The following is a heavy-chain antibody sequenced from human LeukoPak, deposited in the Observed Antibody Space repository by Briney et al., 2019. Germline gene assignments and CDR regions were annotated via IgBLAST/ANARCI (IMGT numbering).Heavy chain of an antibody. CDR1: DGSISSSSYY. V-gene: IGHV4-39*01. D-gene: IGHD1-26*01. J-gene: IGHJ4*02. Sequence: SETLSLNCIVSDGSISSSSYYWCWIRQPPGKGLEWIGNLFYTGETFYNPSLNSRVTISVDTSKSQFSLRLSSVTAADTAVYYCARTDSGRYSYFDYWAREPWSPSPQ. CDR2: LFYTGET. CDR3: ARTDSGRYSYFDY.